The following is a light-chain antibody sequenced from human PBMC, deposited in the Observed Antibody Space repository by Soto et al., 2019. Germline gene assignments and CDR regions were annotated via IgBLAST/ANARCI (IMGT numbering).Light chain of an antibody. CDR3: AAWDDNLNGPHWV. V-gene: IGLV1-44*01. CDR1: NSNIGSNT. CDR2: SNN. Sequence: QSVLTQPPSASGTPGQRVTISCSGSNSNIGSNTVNWYQQLPGTAPKLLIYSNNQRPSGVPDRFSGSKSGTSASLAISGLQSEDEADYYCAAWDDNLNGPHWVFGGGTKFTVL. J-gene: IGLJ3*02.